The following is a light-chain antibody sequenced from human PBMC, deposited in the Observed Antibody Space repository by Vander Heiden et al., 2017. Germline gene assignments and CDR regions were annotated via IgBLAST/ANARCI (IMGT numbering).Light chain of an antibody. CDR1: QFVSND. V-gene: IGKV1-39*01. J-gene: IGKJ3*01. CDR2: DAS. CDR3: QQSYSIPFT. Sequence: DIQMTQSPSSLSASVGDRVTITCRASQFVSNDLNWYQQKPGKAPKLLIYDASTLQSGVPSRFSGSGSGRDFTLTISSLQPEDFATYYCQQSYSIPFTFGPGTKVDI.